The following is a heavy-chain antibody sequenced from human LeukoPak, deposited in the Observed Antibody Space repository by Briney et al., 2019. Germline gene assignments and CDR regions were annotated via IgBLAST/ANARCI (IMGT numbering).Heavy chain of an antibody. CDR1: GFTFDTYS. V-gene: IGHV3-21*01. Sequence: RGSLRLSCAASGFTFDTYSVNWVRQAPGKGLEWVSSISSGSSYIYFADSVKGRFTISRDNTKNSLYLQMNSLRAEYTAVYYCARASYRYSYENYYMDVWGKGTTVTVSS. CDR3: ARASYRYSYENYYMDV. J-gene: IGHJ6*03. D-gene: IGHD5-18*01. CDR2: ISSGSSYI.